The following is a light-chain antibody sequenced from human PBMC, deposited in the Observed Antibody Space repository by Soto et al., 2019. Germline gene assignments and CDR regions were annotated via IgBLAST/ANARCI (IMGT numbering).Light chain of an antibody. CDR2: GAA. CDR1: QSVSSGY. CDR3: QQYGSSPRT. Sequence: EIVLTQSPGTLSLSPGERATLSCRASQSVSSGYLAWYQQRPGQAPRLLIYGAASSATGIPDRFSGSGSGTDFILTITRLEPEDFAVYYCQQYGSSPRTFGQGTKVEIK. V-gene: IGKV3-20*01. J-gene: IGKJ1*01.